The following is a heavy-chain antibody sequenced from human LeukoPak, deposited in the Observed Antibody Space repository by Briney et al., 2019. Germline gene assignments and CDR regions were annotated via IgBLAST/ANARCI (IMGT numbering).Heavy chain of an antibody. D-gene: IGHD3-10*01. CDR2: TYYRSKWYN. V-gene: IGHV6-1*01. CDR1: GDSVSSNSAA. J-gene: IGHJ5*02. Sequence: SQTLSLTCAISGDSVSSNSAAWNWIRQSPSGGLEWLGRTYYRSKWYNDYAVSVKSRITINPDTSKNQFSLQLNSVTPEDTAVYYCARDLGFGELRFLHGGFDPWGQGTLVTVSS. CDR3: ARDLGFGELRFLHGGFDP.